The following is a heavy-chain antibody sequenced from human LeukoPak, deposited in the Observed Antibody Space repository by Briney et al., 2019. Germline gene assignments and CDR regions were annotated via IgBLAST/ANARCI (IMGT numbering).Heavy chain of an antibody. CDR3: ARGYYDSSGQIDY. CDR2: IIPIFGTA. V-gene: IGHV1-69*13. Sequence: GASVTVSCKASGGTFSSYAISWVRQAPGQGLEWMGGIIPIFGTANYAQKFQGRVTITADESTSTAYMELSSLRSEDTAVYYCARGYYDSSGQIDYWGQGTLVTVSS. D-gene: IGHD3-22*01. CDR1: GGTFSSYA. J-gene: IGHJ4*02.